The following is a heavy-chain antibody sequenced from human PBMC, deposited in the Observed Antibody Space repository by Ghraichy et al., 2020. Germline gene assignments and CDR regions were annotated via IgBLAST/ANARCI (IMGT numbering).Heavy chain of an antibody. CDR2: INAGNGNT. V-gene: IGHV1-3*01. D-gene: IGHD3-22*01. Sequence: ASVKVSCKASGYTFTSYAMHWVRQAPGQRLEWMGWINAGNGNTKYSQKFQGRVTITRDTSASTAYMELSSLRSEDTAVYYCARAVASSGSLKGDYYYYYGMDVWGQGTTVTVSS. CDR1: GYTFTSYA. J-gene: IGHJ6*02. CDR3: ARAVASSGSLKGDYYYYYGMDV.